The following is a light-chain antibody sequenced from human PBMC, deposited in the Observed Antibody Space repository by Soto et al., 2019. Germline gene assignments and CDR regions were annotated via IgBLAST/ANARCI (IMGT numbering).Light chain of an antibody. CDR1: QNLVYSNAYDY. V-gene: IGKV2-28*01. CDR3: MQALQTPHT. Sequence: DIIMTECPLSLPFTAGEPAAISCSSSQNLVYSNAYDYGDWYLQKPGQSPQFLIFLGSHRASGVPDRFSGRGSGTDFTLRISRVEAGHVGVYYCMQALQTPHTFGGGTNVDI. CDR2: LGS. J-gene: IGKJ4*01.